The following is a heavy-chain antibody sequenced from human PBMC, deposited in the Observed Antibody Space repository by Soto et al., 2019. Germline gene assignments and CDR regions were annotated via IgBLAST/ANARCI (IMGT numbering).Heavy chain of an antibody. CDR2: VYYSGGA. Sequence: TLSLTCTVSGGSIRGFYCSWVRQPPGTGLEWHRNVYYSGGAKYNPSVKRRVSISVDTSKNQFSLNLSSVTAADTAVYYCTRDGDGRMTTNPHYYYGMDVWGPGITVTVSS. J-gene: IGHJ6*02. D-gene: IGHD2-21*02. CDR1: GGSIRGFY. V-gene: IGHV4-59*01. CDR3: TRDGDGRMTTNPHYYYGMDV.